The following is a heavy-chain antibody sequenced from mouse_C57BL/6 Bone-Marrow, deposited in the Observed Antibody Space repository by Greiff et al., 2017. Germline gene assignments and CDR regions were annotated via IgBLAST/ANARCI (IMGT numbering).Heavy chain of an antibody. CDR2: INPSNGGT. V-gene: IGHV1-53*01. Sequence: VQLQQPGPELVKPGASVKLSCKASGYTFTSYWMHWVKQRPGQGLEWIGNINPSNGGTNYNENFKSKATLTVDKSSSTAYMQLSSLTSEDAAVYYCAIWGLRSVATGFAYWGQGTLVTGSA. CDR1: GYTFTSYW. D-gene: IGHD2-13*01. J-gene: IGHJ3*01. CDR3: AIWGLRSVATGFAY.